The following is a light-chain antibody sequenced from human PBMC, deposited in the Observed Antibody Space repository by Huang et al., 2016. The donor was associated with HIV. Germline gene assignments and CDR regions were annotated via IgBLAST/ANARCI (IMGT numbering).Light chain of an antibody. Sequence: DIVMTQSPDSLAVSLGERATINCKSSQSVLYSSNNKNYLAWYQQRPGQPPKLLIYGASTRESGVPDRFSGSGSGTDFTLTISSLQAEDVAIYYCQQYYSTPNTFGPGTKVDIK. J-gene: IGKJ3*01. CDR2: GAS. V-gene: IGKV4-1*01. CDR3: QQYYSTPNT. CDR1: QSVLYSSNNKNY.